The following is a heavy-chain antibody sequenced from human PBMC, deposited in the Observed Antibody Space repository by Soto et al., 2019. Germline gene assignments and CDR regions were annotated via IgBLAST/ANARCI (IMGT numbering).Heavy chain of an antibody. V-gene: IGHV3-74*01. CDR2: INNDGSST. D-gene: IGHD3-9*01. Sequence: GPLRVSGAASVLTCSRYCRHWVRQAPGKGLLWVSRINNDGSSTSYADSVKGRFTISRDNAKNTLYLQRNSLRAEDTAVYYCARARFYYDILTGYADGAFDIWGQGTMGTVSS. CDR1: VLTCSRYC. CDR3: ARARFYYDILTGYADGAFDI. J-gene: IGHJ3*02.